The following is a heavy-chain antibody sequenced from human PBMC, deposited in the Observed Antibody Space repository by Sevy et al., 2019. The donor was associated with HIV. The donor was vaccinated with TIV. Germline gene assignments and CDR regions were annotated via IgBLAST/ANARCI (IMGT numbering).Heavy chain of an antibody. CDR3: TTEGLDYDEPDYYYYGMDV. D-gene: IGHD4-17*01. CDR2: IQSKTEGGTA. Sequence: GGSLRLSCAASGFTFSNVWMSWVRQAPGKGLEWVGRIQSKTEGGTADYAAPVKGRFTISRDDSKNTLYLQMNSLKTEDTAVYYCTTEGLDYDEPDYYYYGMDVWGQGTTVTVSS. V-gene: IGHV3-15*01. J-gene: IGHJ6*02. CDR1: GFTFSNVW.